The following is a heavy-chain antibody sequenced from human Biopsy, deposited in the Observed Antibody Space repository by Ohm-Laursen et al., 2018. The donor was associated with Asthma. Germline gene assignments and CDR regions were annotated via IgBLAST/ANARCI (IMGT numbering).Heavy chain of an antibody. Sequence: SSVKVSCNASGDSFGNYAISWVRQAPGQGLEWMGGLIPVLGTPDHAQMFEGRVTITADESTSTAYMELSSLSSEDTAVYYCARGYSGPDRIVYYYSGLEVWGQGTTVTVSS. CDR1: GDSFGNYA. CDR2: LIPVLGTP. CDR3: ARGYSGPDRIVYYYSGLEV. J-gene: IGHJ6*02. D-gene: IGHD5-12*01. V-gene: IGHV1-69*01.